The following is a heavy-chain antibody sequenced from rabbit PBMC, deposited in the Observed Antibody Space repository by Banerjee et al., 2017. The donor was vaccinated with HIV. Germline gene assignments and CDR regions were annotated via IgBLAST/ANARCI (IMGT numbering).Heavy chain of an antibody. Sequence: QEHLVESGGGLVQPGGSLKLSCKASGFDFSNYGVTWVRQAPGKGLEWIGYIEPIFGNTYYANWVKGRFTISSHNAQNTLYLQLSSLTAADTATYFCVRDQAGKAITSLNLWGQGTLVTVS. CDR2: IEPIFGNT. CDR3: VRDQAGKAITSLNL. CDR1: GFDFSNYG. D-gene: IGHD4-1*01. J-gene: IGHJ4*01. V-gene: IGHV1S47*01.